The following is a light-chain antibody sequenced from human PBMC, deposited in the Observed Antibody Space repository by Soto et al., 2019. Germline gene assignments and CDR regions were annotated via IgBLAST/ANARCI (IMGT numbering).Light chain of an antibody. Sequence: QSVLTQPASVSGSPGQSITISCTGTSSDVGAFNYVSWYQQHPGQAPKLMIFEVSNRPSGVSDRFSGSKSGNTASLTISGLQAEDEAGYYCMSFTSSSTVVFGGGTKLTVL. CDR1: SSDVGAFNY. CDR3: MSFTSSSTVV. CDR2: EVS. V-gene: IGLV2-14*01. J-gene: IGLJ2*01.